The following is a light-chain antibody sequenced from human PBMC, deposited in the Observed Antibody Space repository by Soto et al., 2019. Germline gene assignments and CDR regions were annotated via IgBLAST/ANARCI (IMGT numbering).Light chain of an antibody. CDR1: QGIANF. CDR2: GAS. V-gene: IGKV1-9*01. J-gene: IGKJ3*01. CDR3: QQLNSFPIP. Sequence: IQLTQSPSSLSASVGDRVTISCRASQGIANFLAWYQQKPGKAPKLLIYGASTLQSGVPSRFSGSGSGTDFTLTISGLQPEDFETYYCQQLNSFPIPFGPGTKVDIK.